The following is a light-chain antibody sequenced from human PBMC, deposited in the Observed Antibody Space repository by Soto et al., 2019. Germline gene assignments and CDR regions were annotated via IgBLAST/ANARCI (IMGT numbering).Light chain of an antibody. CDR1: QTISNY. CDR3: QQCYNALSWT. V-gene: IGKV1-39*01. J-gene: IGKJ1*01. CDR2: AAS. Sequence: DIQMTQSPSSLSASVGDRVTITCRASQTISNYLNWYQQKSGSAPQLLIYAASKLQSGVPLRFRGSGSGTTYTLTIVSLQPDDFATYYCQQCYNALSWTFGQGTKVEMK.